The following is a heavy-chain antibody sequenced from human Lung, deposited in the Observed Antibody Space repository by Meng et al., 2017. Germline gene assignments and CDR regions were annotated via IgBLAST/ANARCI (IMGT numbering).Heavy chain of an antibody. V-gene: IGHV1-18*01. CDR3: ARDRQWLFDY. CDR2: IDPGNGNR. D-gene: IGHD6-19*01. CDR1: GYTFTTYG. Sequence: QVHLVQSGLEVKKPVASFKVSCKSSGYTFTTYGISWLRQAPGQGLEWMGWIDPGNGNRDFAEKFQDRLTMSNDTSSSTVYMELTRLTSDDTAVYYCARDRQWLFDYWGQGALVTVSS. J-gene: IGHJ4*02.